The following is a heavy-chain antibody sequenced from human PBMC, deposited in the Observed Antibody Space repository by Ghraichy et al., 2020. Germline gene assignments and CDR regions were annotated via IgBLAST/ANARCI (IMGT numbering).Heavy chain of an antibody. V-gene: IGHV4-31*03. D-gene: IGHD4-17*01. CDR1: GASISSGGYY. CDR2: IYYSGTT. CDR3: ARSPYYGASSNYFDF. J-gene: IGHJ4*02. Sequence: SETLSLTCTVSGASISSGGYYWSWIRQHPGNGLEWIAYIYYSGTTYYNPSLKSRVTISVDTSKNQFSVRLNSVTAADTALYYCARSPYYGASSNYFDFWGQGTLVTVSS.